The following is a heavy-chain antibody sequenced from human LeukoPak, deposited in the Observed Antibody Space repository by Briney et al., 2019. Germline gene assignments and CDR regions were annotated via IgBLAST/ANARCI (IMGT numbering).Heavy chain of an antibody. D-gene: IGHD3-22*01. CDR1: GFTFSSYA. J-gene: IGHJ4*02. Sequence: GSLRPSCAASGFTFSSYAMSWVRQPPGKGLEWIGEINHSGSTNYNPSLKSRVTISVDTSKNQFSLKLSSVTAADTAVYYCARDSSENPSAYWGQGTLVTVSS. CDR2: INHSGST. V-gene: IGHV4-34*01. CDR3: ARDSSENPSAY.